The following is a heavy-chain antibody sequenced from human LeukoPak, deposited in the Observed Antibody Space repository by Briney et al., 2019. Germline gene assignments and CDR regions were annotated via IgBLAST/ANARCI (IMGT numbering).Heavy chain of an antibody. CDR2: INADITIT. CDR1: GVTFSAFL. V-gene: IGHV3-74*03. CDR3: VCRFADF. J-gene: IGHJ4*02. Sequence: GRCLCLSCAPSGVTFSAFLMTWIRPVPSKGLVWVSRINADITITTPADSVKGRFTISRDSAENMLDLHMNSLRAEGSAVYYCVCRFADFWGQGTLVTVSS. D-gene: IGHD3-3*01.